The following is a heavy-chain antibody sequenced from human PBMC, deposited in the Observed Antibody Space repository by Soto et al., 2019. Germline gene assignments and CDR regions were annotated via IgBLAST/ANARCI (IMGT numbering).Heavy chain of an antibody. D-gene: IGHD6-19*01. Sequence: GGSLRLSCAASGFTFCSYAMSWVRQAPGKGLEWVSGISGSGDSTYYADSVKGRFTISRDNSKNTLYLQMNSLRAEDTAVYYCAKGVPGIAVAGTGYFQHWGQGTLVTVSS. CDR2: ISGSGDST. J-gene: IGHJ1*01. CDR1: GFTFCSYA. V-gene: IGHV3-23*01. CDR3: AKGVPGIAVAGTGYFQH.